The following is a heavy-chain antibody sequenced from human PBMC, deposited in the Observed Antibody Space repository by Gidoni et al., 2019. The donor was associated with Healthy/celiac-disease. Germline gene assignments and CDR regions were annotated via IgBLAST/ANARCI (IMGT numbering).Heavy chain of an antibody. CDR2: IYYSGST. V-gene: IGHV4-39*01. CDR3: ARQDYDYVWGSYRQGPWFDP. Sequence: QLQLQESGPGLVKPSETLSLTCTVSGGSISSSSYYWGWIRQPPGKGLEWIGSIYYSGSTYYNPSLKSRVTISVDTSKNQFSLKLSSVTAADTAVYYCARQDYDYVWGSYRQGPWFDPWGQGTLVTVSS. J-gene: IGHJ5*02. D-gene: IGHD3-16*02. CDR1: GGSISSSSYY.